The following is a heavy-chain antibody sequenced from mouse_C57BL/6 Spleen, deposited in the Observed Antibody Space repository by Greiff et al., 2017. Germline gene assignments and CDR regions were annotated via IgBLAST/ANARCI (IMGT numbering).Heavy chain of an antibody. CDR2: IYPGKGDT. V-gene: IGHV1-12*01. D-gene: IGHD2-1*01. J-gene: IGHJ4*01. Sequence: LQQSGAELVRPGASVKMSCKASGYTFTSYNMHWVKQTPRQGLAWIGAIYPGKGDTSYNQKFKGKATLTVDKSTSTSYMQLSSLTSEDSAVYVCARGTYGNRGAMDYWGQGTSVTVSS. CDR3: ARGTYGNRGAMDY. CDR1: GYTFTSYN.